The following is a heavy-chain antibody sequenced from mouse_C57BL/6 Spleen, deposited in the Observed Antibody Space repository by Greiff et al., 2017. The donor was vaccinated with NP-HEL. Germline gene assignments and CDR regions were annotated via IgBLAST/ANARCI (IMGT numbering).Heavy chain of an antibody. Sequence: VQLQQSGPGLVKPSQSLSLTCSVTGYSITSGYYWNWIRQFPGNKLEWMGYISYDGSNNYNPSLKNRISITRDTSKNQFFLKLNSVTTEDTATYYCARGDYLDAMDYWGQGTSVTVSS. J-gene: IGHJ4*01. CDR2: ISYDGSN. D-gene: IGHD2-13*01. V-gene: IGHV3-6*01. CDR1: GYSITSGYY. CDR3: ARGDYLDAMDY.